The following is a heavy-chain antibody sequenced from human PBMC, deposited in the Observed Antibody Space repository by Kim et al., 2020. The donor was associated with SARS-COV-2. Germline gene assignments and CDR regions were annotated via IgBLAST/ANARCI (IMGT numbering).Heavy chain of an antibody. CDR3: ARDRSGYYGMDV. D-gene: IGHD3-10*01. J-gene: IGHJ6*02. CDR2: ISSSGSTI. CDR1: GFTFSSYE. V-gene: IGHV3-48*03. Sequence: GGSLRLSCAASGFTFSSYEMNWVRQAPGKGLEWVSYISSSGSTIYYADSVKGRFTISRDNAKNSLYLQMNSLRAEDTAVYYCARDRSGYYGMDVWGQGTTVTVSS.